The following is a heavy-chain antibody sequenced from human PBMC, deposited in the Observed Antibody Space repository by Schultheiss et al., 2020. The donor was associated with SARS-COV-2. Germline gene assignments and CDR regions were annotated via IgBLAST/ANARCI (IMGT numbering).Heavy chain of an antibody. J-gene: IGHJ6*02. D-gene: IGHD6-6*01. CDR2: INHSGST. V-gene: IGHV4-34*01. Sequence: SETLSLTCAVYGGSFSGYYWSWIRQPPGKGLEWIGEINHSGSTNYNPSLKSRVTISLDTSKNQFSLKLSSVTAADTAVYYCARGGSSSSVNYYYYGMDVWGHGTTVTGSS. CDR3: ARGGSSSSVNYYYYGMDV. CDR1: GGSFSGYY.